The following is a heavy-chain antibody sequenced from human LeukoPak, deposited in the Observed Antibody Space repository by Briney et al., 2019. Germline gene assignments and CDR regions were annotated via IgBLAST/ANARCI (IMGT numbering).Heavy chain of an antibody. V-gene: IGHV4-4*02. D-gene: IGHD3-22*01. CDR3: ARVISSAWRQNDL. CDR1: GGSISSFQW. J-gene: IGHJ5*02. CDR2: IHLTGTT. Sequence: SENLSLTCAVSGGSISSFQWWSWVRQTPEKGLEWIGEIHLTGTTFYNPSLKSRVSMSIDKSKNQFSLNLNSVTAADTAVYYCARVISSAWRQNDLWGQGTLVTVSS.